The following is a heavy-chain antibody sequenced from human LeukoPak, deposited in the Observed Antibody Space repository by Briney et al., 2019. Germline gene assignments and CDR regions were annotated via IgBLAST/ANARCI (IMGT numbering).Heavy chain of an antibody. D-gene: IGHD6-19*01. CDR3: ARDEQYSNWFDP. CDR1: GDTVSSNRAA. CDR2: TYYRSKWYN. V-gene: IGHV6-1*01. J-gene: IGHJ5*02. Sequence: SQSLSLTCAIPGDTVSSNRAAWNWIRQSPSRGLECLGRTYYRSKWYNEYAVTVKSRITINPDTSKNQCSLRLTSVTPEDTAVYYCARDEQYSNWFDPWGQGTLVTVSS.